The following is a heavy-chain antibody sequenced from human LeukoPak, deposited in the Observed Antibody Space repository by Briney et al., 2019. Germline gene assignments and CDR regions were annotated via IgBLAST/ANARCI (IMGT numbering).Heavy chain of an antibody. CDR3: AGRDDNYISDH. D-gene: IGHD1-1*01. CDR2: IYGGDIT. CDR1: GFIVSSKY. J-gene: IGHJ4*02. Sequence: GGSLRLSCAASGFIVSSKYISWVRQAPGKGLEWVSVIYGGDITYYADSVKGRFTISRDNSKNTVYLQMNSLRAEDTAVYFCAGRDDNYISDHWGQGTLVTVSS. V-gene: IGHV3-66*01.